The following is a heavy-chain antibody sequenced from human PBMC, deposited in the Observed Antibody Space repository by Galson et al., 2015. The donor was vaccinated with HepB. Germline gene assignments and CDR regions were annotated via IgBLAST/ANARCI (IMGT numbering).Heavy chain of an antibody. V-gene: IGHV1-2*02. Sequence: SVKVSCKASGYTFTGYYMHWVRQAPGQGLEWMGWINPNSGGTNYAQKFQGRVTMTRDTSISTAYMELSRLRSDDTAVYYCARDRVGGFLFDYWGQGTLVTVSS. CDR3: ARDRVGGFLFDY. CDR1: GYTFTGYY. J-gene: IGHJ4*02. D-gene: IGHD3-10*01. CDR2: INPNSGGT.